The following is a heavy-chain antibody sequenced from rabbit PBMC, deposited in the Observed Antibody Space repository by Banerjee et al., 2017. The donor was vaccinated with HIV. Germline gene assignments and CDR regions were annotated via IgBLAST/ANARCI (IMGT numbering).Heavy chain of an antibody. CDR2: IYNGSGAYM. Sequence: QSLEESGGDLVKPGASLTLTCTASGFSFSSSYWICWVRQAPGKGPEWIACIYNGSGAYMYYASWAKGRFTFSKTSSTTVTLQMTSLTAADTATYFCARYVGADGDYVAFNLWGQGTRVTVS. J-gene: IGHJ4*01. CDR1: GFSFSSSYW. D-gene: IGHD2-1*01. V-gene: IGHV1S40*01. CDR3: ARYVGADGDYVAFNL.